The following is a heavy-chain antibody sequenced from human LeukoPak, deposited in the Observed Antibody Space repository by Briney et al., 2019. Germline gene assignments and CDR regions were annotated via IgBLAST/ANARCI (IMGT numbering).Heavy chain of an antibody. V-gene: IGHV4-59*01. J-gene: IGHJ4*02. CDR2: IHYTGGT. CDR1: AGSLSTYW. CDR3: ARTGSSGSFSDY. D-gene: IGHD3-10*01. Sequence: PSETLSLTCSVSAGSLSTYWWRWIRQPPGKGLEWIGFIHYTGGTLDNPSLKSRVTLSVDVSKSQFSLSLTSATTAATAVYYRARTGSSGSFSDYWGQGTLVTVSS.